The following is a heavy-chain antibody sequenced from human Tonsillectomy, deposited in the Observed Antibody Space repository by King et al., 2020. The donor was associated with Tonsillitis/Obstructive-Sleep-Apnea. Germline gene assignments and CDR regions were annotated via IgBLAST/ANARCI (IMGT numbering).Heavy chain of an antibody. J-gene: IGHJ4*02. V-gene: IGHV3-23*04. CDR1: GFTFSSYA. Sequence: VQLVESGGGLVQPGGSLRLSCAVSGFTFSSYAMTWVRQAPGKGLEWVSLISAIGGTTYYADSVKGRFTISRDNSKNTLYLQMNSLRAEDTAIYYCAKHIAGGSYFDYWGQGTLVTVSS. CDR3: AKHIAGGSYFDY. CDR2: ISAIGGTT. D-gene: IGHD1-26*01.